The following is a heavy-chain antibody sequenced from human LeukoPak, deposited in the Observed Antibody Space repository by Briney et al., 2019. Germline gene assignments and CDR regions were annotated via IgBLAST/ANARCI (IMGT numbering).Heavy chain of an antibody. CDR1: GYTFTSYT. CDR2: INADNHNT. J-gene: IGHJ4*02. CDR3: ATVGSRFLEWLSPFDY. V-gene: IGHV1-3*01. D-gene: IGHD3-3*01. Sequence: ASVKVSCKASGYTFTSYTMHWVRQAPGQRLEWMGWINADNHNTKYSQKFQGRVTITGDTSASTAYLELSSLRSEDTAVYYCATVGSRFLEWLSPFDYWGQGTLVTVSS.